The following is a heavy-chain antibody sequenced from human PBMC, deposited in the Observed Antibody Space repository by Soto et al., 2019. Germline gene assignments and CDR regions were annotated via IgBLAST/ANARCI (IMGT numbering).Heavy chain of an antibody. V-gene: IGHV4-59*01. CDR3: ARYRRDGYNYFGY. CDR1: GGSISSYY. CDR2: IYYSGST. D-gene: IGHD5-12*01. Sequence: SETLSLTCTVSGGSISSYYWSWIRQPPGKGLEWIGYIYYSGSTNYNPSLKSRVTISVDTSKNQFSLKLSSVTAADTAVYYCARYRRDGYNYFGYWGQGTLVTVSS. J-gene: IGHJ4*02.